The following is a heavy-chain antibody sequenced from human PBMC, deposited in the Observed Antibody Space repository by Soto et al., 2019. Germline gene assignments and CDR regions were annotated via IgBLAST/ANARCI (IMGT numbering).Heavy chain of an antibody. CDR1: GGSISSSSYY. Sequence: SETLSLTCTVSGGSISSSSYYWGWIRQPPGKGLEWIGSIYYSGSTYYNPSLKSRVTISVDTSKNQFSLKLSSVTAADTAVYYCARLSYSSSAGVWGKGTTVTVSS. J-gene: IGHJ6*04. V-gene: IGHV4-39*01. CDR3: ARLSYSSSAGV. CDR2: IYYSGST. D-gene: IGHD6-6*01.